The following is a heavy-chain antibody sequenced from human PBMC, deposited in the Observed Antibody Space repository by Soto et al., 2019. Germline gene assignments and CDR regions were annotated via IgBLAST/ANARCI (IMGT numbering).Heavy chain of an antibody. Sequence: GESLKISCKGSGYSFTSYWIGWVRQMPGKGLEWMGIIYPGDSDTRYSPSFQGQVTISADKSISTAYLQWSSLKASDTAMYYCAGTYDILTGYSPSDPYYFDYWGQGTLVTVSS. CDR3: AGTYDILTGYSPSDPYYFDY. CDR1: GYSFTSYW. V-gene: IGHV5-51*01. CDR2: IYPGDSDT. D-gene: IGHD3-9*01. J-gene: IGHJ4*02.